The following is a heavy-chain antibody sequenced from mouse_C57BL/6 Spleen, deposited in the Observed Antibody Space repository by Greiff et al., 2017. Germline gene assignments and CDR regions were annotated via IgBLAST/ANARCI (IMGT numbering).Heavy chain of an antibody. V-gene: IGHV10-1*01. CDR1: GFSFNTYA. J-gene: IGHJ4*01. CDR2: IRSKSNNYAT. Sequence: EVTLVESGGGLVQPKGSLKLSCAASGFSFNTYAMNWVRQAPGKGLEWVARIRSKSNNYATSYADSVKDRFTSSRDDSESMLYLQMNNLKTEDTAMYYCVRLGGDYAVDYGGQGTSVTVSS. CDR3: VRLGGDYAVDY.